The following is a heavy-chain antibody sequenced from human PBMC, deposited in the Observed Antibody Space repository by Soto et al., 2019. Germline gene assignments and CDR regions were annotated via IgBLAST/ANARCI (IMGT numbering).Heavy chain of an antibody. V-gene: IGHV3-66*01. J-gene: IGHJ4*02. CDR2: IYSGGST. CDR3: ARDLRATARPPDILGY. CDR1: GFTVSSNY. D-gene: IGHD5-12*01. Sequence: EVQLVESGGGLVQPGGSLRLSCAASGFTVSSNYMSWVRQAPGKGLEWVSVIYSGGSTYYADSVKGRFTISRDNSKNTLYLQMNSLRAEDTAVYYCARDLRATARPPDILGYWGQGTLVTVSS.